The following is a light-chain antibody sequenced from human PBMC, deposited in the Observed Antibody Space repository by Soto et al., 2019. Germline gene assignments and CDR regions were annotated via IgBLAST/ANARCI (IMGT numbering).Light chain of an antibody. CDR2: GAS. Sequence: ENVLTQSPGTLSLSPGETATLSCRAIQSVSSSYLAWYQQKPGQAPRLLIYGASSRATGIPDRFSGSGSGTDFTLTISRLEPEDFAMYYCHQYGSSPPVTFGQGTRLE. CDR1: QSVSSSY. V-gene: IGKV3-20*01. CDR3: HQYGSSPPVT. J-gene: IGKJ5*01.